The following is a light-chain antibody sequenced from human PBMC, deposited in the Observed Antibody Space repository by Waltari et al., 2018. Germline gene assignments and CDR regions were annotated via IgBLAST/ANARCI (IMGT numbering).Light chain of an antibody. Sequence: EIVLTQSPATLSLSPGERATLSCRASESVASNLAWYQQRPGQAPRLLIFHASTRATGIPAKFSGSGSGTEFTLTISSLQSEDFAVYYCQQYSNWPPSTFGQGTKVEIK. CDR1: ESVASN. V-gene: IGKV3-15*01. CDR3: QQYSNWPPST. J-gene: IGKJ1*01. CDR2: HAS.